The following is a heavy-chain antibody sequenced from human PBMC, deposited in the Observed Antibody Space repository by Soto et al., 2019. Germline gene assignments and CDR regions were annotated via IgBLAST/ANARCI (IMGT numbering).Heavy chain of an antibody. V-gene: IGHV3-30*18. CDR1: GFIFSSYG. Sequence: VGSLRLSCAASGFIFSSYGMHWVRQAPGKGLEWVAVISYDGSNKNYADSVKGRFTISRDNSKNTVYLQMNSLRAEDTAVYYCAKDSRAVARTFDYWGQGALVTVSS. D-gene: IGHD6-19*01. J-gene: IGHJ4*02. CDR3: AKDSRAVARTFDY. CDR2: ISYDGSNK.